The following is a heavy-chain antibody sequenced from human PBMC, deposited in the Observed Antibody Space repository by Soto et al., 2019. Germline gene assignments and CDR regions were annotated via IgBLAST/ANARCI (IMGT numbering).Heavy chain of an antibody. Sequence: EVQLLESGGGLVQPGGSLRLSCAASGFTFSSYAMSWVRQAPGKGLEWVSAISGSGGSTYYADSVKGRFTISRDNSKNTLYLQMNSLRAEDTAVYYCAKDGPASYGDYGDNFDYWGQGTLVTVSS. V-gene: IGHV3-23*01. D-gene: IGHD4-17*01. CDR1: GFTFSSYA. CDR2: ISGSGGST. J-gene: IGHJ4*02. CDR3: AKDGPASYGDYGDNFDY.